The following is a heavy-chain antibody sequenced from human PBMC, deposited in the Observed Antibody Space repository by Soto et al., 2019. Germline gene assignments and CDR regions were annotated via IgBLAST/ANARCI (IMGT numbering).Heavy chain of an antibody. Sequence: PSETLSLTCTVSGGSISSYYWSWIRQPPGKGLEWIGYIYYSGSTNYNPSLKSRVTISVDTSKNQFSLKLSSVTAADTAVYYCARATGDYTFDYWGQGTLVTVSS. CDR2: IYYSGST. V-gene: IGHV4-59*12. CDR3: ARATGDYTFDY. D-gene: IGHD4-17*01. J-gene: IGHJ4*02. CDR1: GGSISSYY.